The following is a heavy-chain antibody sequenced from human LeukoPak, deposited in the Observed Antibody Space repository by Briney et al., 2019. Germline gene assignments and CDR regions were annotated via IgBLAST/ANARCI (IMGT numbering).Heavy chain of an antibody. V-gene: IGHV4-59*01. CDR3: ARADFWSGPVDD. Sequence: SETLSLTCTVSGGSISSYYWSWIRQPPGKGLEWIGYIYYSGSTNYNPSLKSRVTISVDTSKNQFSLKLSSVTAADTAVYYCARADFWSGPVDDWGQGTLVTVSS. D-gene: IGHD3-3*01. J-gene: IGHJ4*02. CDR2: IYYSGST. CDR1: GGSISSYY.